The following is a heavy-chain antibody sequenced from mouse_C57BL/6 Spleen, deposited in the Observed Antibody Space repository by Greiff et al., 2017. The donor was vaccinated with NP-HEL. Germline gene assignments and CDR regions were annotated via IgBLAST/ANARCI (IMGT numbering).Heavy chain of an antibody. CDR2: IYPGSGNT. V-gene: IGHV1-76*01. CDR1: GYTFTDYY. CDR3: AREDGLFDY. Sequence: QVQLKESGAELVRPGASVKLSCKASGYTFTDYYINWVKQRPGQGLEWIARIYPGSGNTYYNEKFKGKATLTAEKSSSTAYMQLSSLTSEDSAVYFCAREDGLFDYWGQGTTLTVSS. D-gene: IGHD2-3*01. J-gene: IGHJ2*01.